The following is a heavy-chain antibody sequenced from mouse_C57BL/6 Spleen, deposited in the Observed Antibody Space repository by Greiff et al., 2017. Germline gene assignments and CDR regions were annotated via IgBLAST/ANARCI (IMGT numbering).Heavy chain of an antibody. V-gene: IGHV5-6*01. Sequence: EVQGVESGGDLVKPGGSLKLSCAASGFTFSSYGMSWVRQTPDKRLEWVATISSGGSYTYYPDSVKGRFTISRDNAKNTLYLQMSSLKSEDTAMYYCARLHYGNYYFDYWGQGTTLTVSS. CDR2: ISSGGSYT. J-gene: IGHJ2*01. CDR3: ARLHYGNYYFDY. D-gene: IGHD2-1*01. CDR1: GFTFSSYG.